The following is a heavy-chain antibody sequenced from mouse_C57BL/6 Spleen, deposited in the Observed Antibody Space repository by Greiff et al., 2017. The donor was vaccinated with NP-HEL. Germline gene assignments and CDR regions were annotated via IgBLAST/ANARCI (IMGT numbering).Heavy chain of an antibody. V-gene: IGHV5-9*01. CDR1: GFTFSSYT. D-gene: IGHD4-1*01. Sequence: VESGGGLVKPGGSLKLSCAASGFTFSSYTMSWVRQTPEKRLEWVATISGGGGNTYYPDSVKGRFTISRDNAKNTLYLQMSSLRSEDTALYYCASNWDYFDYWGQGTTLTVSS. CDR2: ISGGGGNT. J-gene: IGHJ2*01. CDR3: ASNWDYFDY.